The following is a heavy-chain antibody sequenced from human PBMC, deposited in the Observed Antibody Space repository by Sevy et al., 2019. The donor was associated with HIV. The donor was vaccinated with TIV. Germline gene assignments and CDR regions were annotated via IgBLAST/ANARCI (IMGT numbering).Heavy chain of an antibody. J-gene: IGHJ4*02. D-gene: IGHD6-13*01. CDR1: GRAFNNYA. CDR3: AKSISWYASFDF. Sequence: ASVKVSCKVSGRAFNNYAISWVRQAPGQGLEWMGGIIPKIGPANYGQKFQDRVTITADESTSIAYMELRSLRSEDMAIYYCAKSISWYASFDFWGQGTLVTVSS. V-gene: IGHV1-69*13. CDR2: IIPKIGPA.